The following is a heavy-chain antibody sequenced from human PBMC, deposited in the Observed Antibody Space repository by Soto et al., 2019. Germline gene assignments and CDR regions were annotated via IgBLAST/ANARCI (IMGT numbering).Heavy chain of an antibody. D-gene: IGHD1-1*01. CDR2: IYATGTT. CDR3: VRDGTKTLRDWFDP. CDR1: VASIIGVY. V-gene: IGHV4-59*10. J-gene: IGHJ5*02. Sequence: AEALSLSCAFYVASIIGVYWSWVRESSGKGLEWIGRIYATGTTDYNPSLKSRVMMSVDTSKKQFSLKLRSVTAADTAVYYCVRDGTKTLRDWFDPWGQGISVTVSS.